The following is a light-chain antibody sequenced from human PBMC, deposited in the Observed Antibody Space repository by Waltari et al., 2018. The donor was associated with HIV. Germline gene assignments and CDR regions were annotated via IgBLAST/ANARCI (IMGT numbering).Light chain of an antibody. CDR1: SSAIGASNF. CDR3: SSYTTRNTLL. J-gene: IGLJ2*01. V-gene: IGLV2-14*01. Sequence: QSALTQPASVSGSPGQSITFSCSGSSSAIGASNFFSCYQQHPVKAPKLIIYEVSHRPSGVSDRFSGSSSGNTASLTISGLQAEDEADYYCSSYTTRNTLLFGGGTRLTVL. CDR2: EVS.